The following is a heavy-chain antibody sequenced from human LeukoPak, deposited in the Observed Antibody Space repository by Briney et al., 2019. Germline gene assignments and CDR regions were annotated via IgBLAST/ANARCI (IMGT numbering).Heavy chain of an antibody. CDR3: AREISDIVVVPAAIKGPGNWFDP. J-gene: IGHJ5*02. CDR2: IYYSGST. V-gene: IGHV4-59*12. CDR1: GGSISSYY. Sequence: SETLSLTCTVSGGSISSYYWSWIRQPPGKGLQWIRYIYYSGSTNYNPSLKSRVTISVDTSKNQFSLKLSSVTAADTAVYYCAREISDIVVVPAAIKGPGNWFDPWGQGTLVTVSS. D-gene: IGHD2-2*02.